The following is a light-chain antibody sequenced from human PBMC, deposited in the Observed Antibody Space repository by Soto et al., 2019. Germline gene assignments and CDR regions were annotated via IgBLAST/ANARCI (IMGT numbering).Light chain of an antibody. CDR2: GNW. J-gene: IGLJ2*01. CDR1: SSNIGAGYD. CDR3: QSYDISLSGSVV. V-gene: IGLV1-40*01. Sequence: QLVLTQPPSVSGAPGQRVTISCTGSSSNIGAGYDVHWYQRLPGTAPKLLIYGNWNRPSGVPDRFSASKSGTSASLAITGLQAEDEADYYCQSYDISLSGSVVFGGGTKLTVL.